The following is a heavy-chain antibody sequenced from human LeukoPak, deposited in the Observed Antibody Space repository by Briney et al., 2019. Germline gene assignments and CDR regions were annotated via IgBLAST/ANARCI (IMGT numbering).Heavy chain of an antibody. CDR2: IYHSGNN. Sequence: PSETLSLTCAVSGYSISSGYYWGWVRQPPGKGLEWIGSIYHSGNNYYNPPLKSRVTISVDTSKNQFSLKLSSVTAADTAVYYCARDLVRGYSYGVFDYWGQGTLVTVSS. V-gene: IGHV4-38-2*01. J-gene: IGHJ4*02. D-gene: IGHD5-18*01. CDR1: GYSISSGYY. CDR3: ARDLVRGYSYGVFDY.